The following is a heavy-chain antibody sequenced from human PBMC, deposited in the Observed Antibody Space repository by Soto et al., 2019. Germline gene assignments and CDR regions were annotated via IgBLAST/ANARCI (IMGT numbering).Heavy chain of an antibody. CDR3: ARTPLYGTNGVCFYFDY. Sequence: QVQLVQSGAEVKKPGSSVKVSCKASGGTFSSYAISWVRQAPGQGLEWMGGIIPIFGTANYAQKFQGRVTITADKGTSTAYMELGSLRSEDTAVYYCARTPLYGTNGVCFYFDYWGQGTLVTVSS. D-gene: IGHD2-8*01. V-gene: IGHV1-69*06. CDR1: GGTFSSYA. CDR2: IIPIFGTA. J-gene: IGHJ4*02.